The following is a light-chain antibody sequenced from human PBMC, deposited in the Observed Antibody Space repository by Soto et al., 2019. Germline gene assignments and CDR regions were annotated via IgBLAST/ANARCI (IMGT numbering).Light chain of an antibody. J-gene: IGLJ3*02. V-gene: IGLV2-23*01. CDR2: EAS. CDR1: SSDIGSYNF. CDR3: FSYAGSTTWV. Sequence: QSVLTQPASVSGSPGQSITISCTGTSSDIGSYNFVSWYQQRPGKAPKLMIFEASKRPSGVPYRFSGSKSANTASLTISGLQAEDEDDYYCFSYAGSTTWVFGGGTQLTVL.